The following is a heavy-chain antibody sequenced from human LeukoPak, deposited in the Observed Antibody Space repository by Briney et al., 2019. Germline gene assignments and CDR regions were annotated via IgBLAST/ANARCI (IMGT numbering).Heavy chain of an antibody. CDR2: IYYSGST. Sequence: SETLSLTCTVSGGSIRSSYYYWGWIRQPPGKGLEWIGYIYYSGSTNYNPSLKSRVTISVDTSKNQFSLKLSSVTAADTAVYYCASTGYSSSWYPSAEYFQHWGQGTLVTVSS. D-gene: IGHD6-13*01. CDR1: GGSIRSSYYY. J-gene: IGHJ1*01. V-gene: IGHV4-61*05. CDR3: ASTGYSSSWYPSAEYFQH.